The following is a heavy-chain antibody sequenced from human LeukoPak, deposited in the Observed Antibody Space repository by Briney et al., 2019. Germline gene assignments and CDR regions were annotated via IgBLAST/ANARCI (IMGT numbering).Heavy chain of an antibody. CDR2: ISGSGGST. CDR1: GFTFSSYA. V-gene: IGHV3-23*01. Sequence: PGGSLRLSCAASGFTFSSYAMRWVRQAPGKGLEWVSAISGSGGSTYYPDSVKGRFTISRDNSKNTLYLQMNSLRDEDTAVYYCAKGLDNFDYWGQGTLVTVSS. CDR3: AKGLDNFDY. D-gene: IGHD3-9*01. J-gene: IGHJ4*02.